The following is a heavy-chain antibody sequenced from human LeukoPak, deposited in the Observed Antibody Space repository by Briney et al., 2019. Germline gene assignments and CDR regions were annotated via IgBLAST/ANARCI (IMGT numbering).Heavy chain of an antibody. Sequence: HPGGSLRLSCTGSGFPFSSYGMHWVRQTPGRGLEWVAFMRYDGKTEYYADSVKGRFTIAREDSHSTVHLHMKDLRPDDAAVYFCAKDLNTEVMQYFDSWGQGTLVSVSS. CDR3: AKDLNTEVMQYFDS. CDR1: GFPFSSYG. J-gene: IGHJ4*02. CDR2: MRYDGKTE. D-gene: IGHD2-21*01. V-gene: IGHV3-30*02.